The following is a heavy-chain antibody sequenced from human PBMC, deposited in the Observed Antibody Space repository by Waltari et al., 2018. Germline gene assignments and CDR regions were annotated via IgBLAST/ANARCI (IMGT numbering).Heavy chain of an antibody. J-gene: IGHJ4*02. CDR3: ARGEGYGSGSYYGH. V-gene: IGHV1-69*08. CDR2: IIPIFGTA. Sequence: QVQLVQSGAAVKKPGSSVQVSCKASGGTFSSYAIRPARQAPGQGLEWMGRIIPIFGTANYAQKFQGRVTITADKSTSTADMELSSLRSEDTAVYDCARGEGYGSGSYYGHWGQGTLVTVSS. D-gene: IGHD3-10*01. CDR1: GGTFSSYA.